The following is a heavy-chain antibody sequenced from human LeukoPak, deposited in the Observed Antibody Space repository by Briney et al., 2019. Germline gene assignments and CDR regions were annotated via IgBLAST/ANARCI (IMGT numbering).Heavy chain of an antibody. CDR1: GGSISSYY. CDR3: ARTTMVRGVLDY. D-gene: IGHD3-10*01. V-gene: IGHV4-59*01. Sequence: SETLSLTCTVSGGSISSYYWSWLRQPPGKGLDWLGYIYYSGSTNYNPSLKSRVTISLDTSKNQFSLKLSSVTAADTAVYYCARTTMVRGVLDYWGQGTLVTVSS. CDR2: IYYSGST. J-gene: IGHJ4*02.